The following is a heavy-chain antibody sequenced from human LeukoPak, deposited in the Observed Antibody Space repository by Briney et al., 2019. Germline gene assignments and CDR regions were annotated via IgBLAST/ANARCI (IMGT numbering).Heavy chain of an antibody. V-gene: IGHV3-30*02. CDR3: AKDRDEYGNDC. Sequence: PGGSLRLSCAASGFTFSSYEMNWVRQAPGKGLEWVTLIRSDGSSIYYADSVKGRFTISRDNSRNTLYLQMNSLRVEDTAVYYCAKDRDEYGNDCWGQGILVTVST. J-gene: IGHJ4*02. CDR2: IRSDGSSI. CDR1: GFTFSSYE. D-gene: IGHD4-11*01.